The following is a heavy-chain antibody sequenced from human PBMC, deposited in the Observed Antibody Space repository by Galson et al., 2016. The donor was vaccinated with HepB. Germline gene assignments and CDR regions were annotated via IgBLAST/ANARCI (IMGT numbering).Heavy chain of an antibody. J-gene: IGHJ6*02. CDR3: ARGRAYYGSGSYRRYGMDV. CDR2: INHRGST. Sequence: LRLSCAASGFTFSRFWMNWVRQPPGKGLEWIGEINHRGSTNYNPSLKSRVTISVDTSKNHFSLRLRSVTAADTAVYYCARGRAYYGSGSYRRYGMDVWGQGTRVIVSS. V-gene: IGHV4-34*01. D-gene: IGHD3-10*01. CDR1: GFTFSRFW.